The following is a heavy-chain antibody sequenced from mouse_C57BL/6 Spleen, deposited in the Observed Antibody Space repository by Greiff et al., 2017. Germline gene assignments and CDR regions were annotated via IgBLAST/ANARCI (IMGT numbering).Heavy chain of an antibody. D-gene: IGHD5-2*01. CDR3: ARSRKGIENFDY. CDR1: GYTFTDYY. V-gene: IGHV1-26*01. CDR2: INPNNGGT. J-gene: IGHJ2*01. Sequence: EVQLQQSGPELVKPGASVKISCKASGYTFTDYYMNWVKQSHGKSLEWIGDINPNNGGTSYNQKFKGKATLTVDKSSSTAYMELRSLTSEDSAVYYCARSRKGIENFDYWGQGTTLTVSS.